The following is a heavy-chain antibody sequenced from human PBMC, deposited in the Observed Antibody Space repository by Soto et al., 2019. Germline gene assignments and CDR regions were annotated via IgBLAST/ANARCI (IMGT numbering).Heavy chain of an antibody. CDR1: AFTFGDYF. V-gene: IGHV3-49*03. J-gene: IGHJ4*02. D-gene: IGHD2-15*01. CDR2: IRSKAYGGAT. CDR3: SRDFSTSSSYTSFDY. Sequence: GGSLSLSCTASAFTFGDYFMSWFRQAPGKGLEWVGFIRSKAYGGATEYAASVKGRFIISRDDSKSIAYLQMNSLKTEDTAMYYCSRDFSTSSSYTSFDYWGQGTLVTVSS.